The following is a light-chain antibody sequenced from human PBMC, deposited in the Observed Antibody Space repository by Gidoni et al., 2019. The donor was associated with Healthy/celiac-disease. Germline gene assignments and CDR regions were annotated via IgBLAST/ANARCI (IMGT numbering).Light chain of an antibody. CDR2: GAS. J-gene: IGKJ3*01. CDR3: QQYGSSPGLFT. CDR1: QSVSSSY. Sequence: PGERATLSCRASQSVSSSYLAWYQQKPGQAPRLLIYGASSRATGIPDRFSGSGSGTDFTLTISRLEPEDFAVYYCQQYGSSPGLFTFGPGTKVDIK. V-gene: IGKV3-20*01.